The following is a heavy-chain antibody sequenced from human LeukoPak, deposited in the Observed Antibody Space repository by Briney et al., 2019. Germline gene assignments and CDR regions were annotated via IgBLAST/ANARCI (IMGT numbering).Heavy chain of an antibody. Sequence: GGSLRLSCAASGFTLSSYSMKWVRQAAGKGLEWVSSISSSIYIYYADSVKGRFTISRDNAKNSLYLQMNSLRAEDTAVYYCAGSELGYYYHYMDVWGKGTTVTVSS. D-gene: IGHD7-27*01. J-gene: IGHJ6*03. CDR1: GFTLSSYS. V-gene: IGHV3-21*01. CDR2: ISSSIYI. CDR3: AGSELGYYYHYMDV.